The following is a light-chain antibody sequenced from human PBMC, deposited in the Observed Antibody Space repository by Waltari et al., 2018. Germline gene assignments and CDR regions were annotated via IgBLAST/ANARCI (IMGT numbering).Light chain of an antibody. CDR2: WAS. V-gene: IGKV4-1*01. J-gene: IGKJ1*01. Sequence: DIVMTQSPASLAVSLGERATINCKSSQSVLYTSNNKNYLAWYQQKPGQPPKLLISWASTRESGVPDRFSGSGSGTDFTLTISSLQAEDVAVYHCQQYYNTPPTFGQGTKVEIK. CDR3: QQYYNTPPT. CDR1: QSVLYTSNNKNY.